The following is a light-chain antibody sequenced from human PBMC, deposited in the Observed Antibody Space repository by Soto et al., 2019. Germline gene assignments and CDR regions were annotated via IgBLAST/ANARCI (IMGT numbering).Light chain of an antibody. V-gene: IGKV3-20*01. J-gene: IGKJ3*01. Sequence: EIVFTQSPGTLSLSPGERAILSCRASQSVPDNYLAWYQQRPGQAPKLLIYGASNRATGIPHRFSGSGSGTDFTLTVSSLESEDFAVYYCQHYGDSPPFTFGPGTKVDIK. CDR1: QSVPDNY. CDR3: QHYGDSPPFT. CDR2: GAS.